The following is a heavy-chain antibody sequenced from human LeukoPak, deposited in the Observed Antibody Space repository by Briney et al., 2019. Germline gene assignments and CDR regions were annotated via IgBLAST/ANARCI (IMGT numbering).Heavy chain of an antibody. CDR2: IYHSGST. CDR3: GRRWTTPDYYPLLDP. Sequence: SETLSLTCTLSGASITSHSWSWIRQPPGKGLEWIGYIYHSGSTNYNPSLERRLTISIETSKSQFSLRLNSVTTADTAVDYCGRRWTTPDYYPLLDPWGQGTLVTVSS. V-gene: IGHV4-59*11. CDR1: GASITSHS. D-gene: IGHD3-9*01. J-gene: IGHJ5*02.